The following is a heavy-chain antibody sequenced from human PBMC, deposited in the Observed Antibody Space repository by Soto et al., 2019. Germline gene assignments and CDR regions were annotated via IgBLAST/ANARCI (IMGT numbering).Heavy chain of an antibody. V-gene: IGHV3-7*01. CDR1: GFSLSTSW. CDR3: ASKRLYFYGLDV. J-gene: IGHJ6*02. CDR2: IMQDGSDK. Sequence: EVQLVESGGGLVQPGGSLRLSCTASGFSLSTSWMTWVRQAPGKGLEWVANIMQDGSDKYYVDSVKGRFTIHRDNAKNSLYLQMTSLRAEDTAVYYCASKRLYFYGLDVWGQGTTVTVSS.